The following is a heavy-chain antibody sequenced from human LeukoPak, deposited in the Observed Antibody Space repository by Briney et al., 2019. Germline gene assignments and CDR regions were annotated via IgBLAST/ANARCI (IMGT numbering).Heavy chain of an antibody. D-gene: IGHD3-16*01. CDR3: AKVSGFKITFGGVTD. V-gene: IGHV3-30-3*01. CDR1: GFIFSSYA. CDR2: ISYDGSNK. Sequence: PGGSLRLSCSASGFIFSSYAMHWVRQAPGKGLEWVAVISYDGSNKYYAESVKGRLTISRDNSKNTVYLQMNSLRAEDTAVFYCAKVSGFKITFGGVTDWGQGTPVTVSS. J-gene: IGHJ4*02.